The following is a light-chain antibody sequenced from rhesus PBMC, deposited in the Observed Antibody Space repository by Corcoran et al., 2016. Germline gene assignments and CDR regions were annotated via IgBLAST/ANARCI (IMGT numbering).Light chain of an antibody. CDR1: QNIYSN. CDR3: QHYYDNPWT. CDR2: AAS. J-gene: IGKJ1*01. V-gene: IGKV1S12*01. Sequence: DIQMTQSPSALSASVGDRVTISCRASQNIYSNLAWYQQKTGKAPKLLIYAASSLQTGIPSRLSGRGSGTDFTLTISSLQPEDSSAYYCQHYYDNPWTFGQGTKVEIK.